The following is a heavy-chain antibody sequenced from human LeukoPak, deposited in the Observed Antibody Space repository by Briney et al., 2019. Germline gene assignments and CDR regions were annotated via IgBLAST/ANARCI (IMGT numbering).Heavy chain of an antibody. V-gene: IGHV3-23*01. CDR2: IVASSGAT. D-gene: IGHD3-16*01. Sequence: PGGSLRLSCAASGFNFNNFAMSWVRQAPGKGLEWVSHIVASSGATFYADSVKGRFTISRDHSKNTLYLQMNSLKTEDTAVYFCASAMWGSQCTCPDYWGQGTLVTVSS. CDR1: GFNFNNFA. CDR3: ASAMWGSQCTCPDY. J-gene: IGHJ4*02.